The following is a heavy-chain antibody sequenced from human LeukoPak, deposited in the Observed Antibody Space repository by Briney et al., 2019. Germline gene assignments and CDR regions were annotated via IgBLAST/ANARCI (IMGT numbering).Heavy chain of an antibody. D-gene: IGHD3-10*01. Sequence: GGSLRLSCAGSGFTFSTYAMSWVRLAPRKGLEWVSGISATGGNTDYADSAKGRFTISRDNSKNTVYLQMNSLRAEDTAVYYCARRWYSGSPTTIDYWGQGTLVTVSS. CDR1: GFTFSTYA. J-gene: IGHJ4*02. V-gene: IGHV3-23*01. CDR3: ARRWYSGSPTTIDY. CDR2: ISATGGNT.